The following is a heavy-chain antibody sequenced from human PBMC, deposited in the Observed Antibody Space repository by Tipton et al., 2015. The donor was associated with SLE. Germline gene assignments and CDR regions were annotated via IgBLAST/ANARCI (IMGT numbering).Heavy chain of an antibody. Sequence: QSGAEVKKPGASVKVSCKASGYTFSNYGITWVRQAPGQGLEWMGWISAYNGNTNYGHGRVTLTTDTSTSTAYMELWSLTPDDTAVYYCARLGEGDSTKGDCWGQGTLVTVSS. CDR1: GYTFSNYG. CDR2: ISAYNGNT. CDR3: ARLGEGDSTKGDC. V-gene: IGHV1-18*01. D-gene: IGHD2-21*02. J-gene: IGHJ4*02.